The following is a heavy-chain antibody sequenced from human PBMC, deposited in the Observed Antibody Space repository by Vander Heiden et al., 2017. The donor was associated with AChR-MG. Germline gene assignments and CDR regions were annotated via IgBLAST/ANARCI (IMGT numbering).Heavy chain of an antibody. CDR2: IYYSGSN. V-gene: IGHV4-59*13. CDR1: GGSISSYY. J-gene: IGHJ5*02. D-gene: IGHD3-16*01. Sequence: QVQLPESGPGLVKPSETLSLTCTASGGSISSYYWSWIRQPPGKGLEWIGYIYYSGSNNYNPSLKSRVTISVDTSKNQFSLKLRSVTAAETAVYYCARGGAAWGRNWFDPWGQGTLVTVSS. CDR3: ARGGAAWGRNWFDP.